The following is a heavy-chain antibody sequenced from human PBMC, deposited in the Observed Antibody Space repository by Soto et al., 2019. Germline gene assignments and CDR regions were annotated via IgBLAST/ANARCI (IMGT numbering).Heavy chain of an antibody. CDR3: ASCTDSGYDLDYYYGMDV. Sequence: GESLKISCKGSVYTFTSYWISGVRQMPGKGLEWMGRIDPSDSYTNYSPSFQGHVTISADKSISTAYLQWSSLKASDTAMYYCASCTDSGYDLDYYYGMDVWGQGTTVTVSS. V-gene: IGHV5-10-1*01. D-gene: IGHD5-12*01. J-gene: IGHJ6*02. CDR1: VYTFTSYW. CDR2: IDPSDSYT.